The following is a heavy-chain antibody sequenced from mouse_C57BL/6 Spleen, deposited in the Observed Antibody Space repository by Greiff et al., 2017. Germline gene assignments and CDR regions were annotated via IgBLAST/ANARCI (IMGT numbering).Heavy chain of an antibody. CDR3: VNYGCSFGY. D-gene: IGHD1-1*02. CDR2: IYPGDGYT. V-gene: IGHV1-82*01. Sequence: VKLQESGPELVKPGASVKLSCKASGYAFSSSWMHWVKQRPGQGLEWIGRIYPGDGYTNYNGKFKGKATLTADKSSSTAYMQLRSLTSEASAVYFCVNYGCSFGYWGQGTTLTVSS. CDR1: GYAFSSSW. J-gene: IGHJ2*01.